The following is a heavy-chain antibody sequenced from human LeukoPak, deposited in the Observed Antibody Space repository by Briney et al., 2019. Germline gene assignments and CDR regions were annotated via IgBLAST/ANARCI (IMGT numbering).Heavy chain of an antibody. V-gene: IGHV3-21*01. CDR2: ISTSSGYI. Sequence: EGSLRLSCAASGFTFSTYTMNWVRQAPGKGLEWVSSISTSSGYIYYADSVKGRFTISRDNAKNSLSLQMDSLRDEDTAVYYCARGANAFWSGYYTDYWGQGTLVTVSS. D-gene: IGHD3-3*01. J-gene: IGHJ4*02. CDR3: ARGANAFWSGYYTDY. CDR1: GFTFSTYT.